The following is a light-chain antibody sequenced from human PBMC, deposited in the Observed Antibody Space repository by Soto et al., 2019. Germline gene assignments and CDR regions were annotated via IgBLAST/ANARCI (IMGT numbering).Light chain of an antibody. J-gene: IGKJ3*01. CDR3: QQYGSSTFT. V-gene: IGKV3-20*01. CDR1: QSVRSSY. Sequence: EVVLTQSPGTLSLSPGERATLSCRASQSVRSSYVAWYQQKPGQAPRLLIYGASSRATGIPDRFSGSGSGTDFTLTISRLETEDFAVYYCQQYGSSTFTFGPGTTVDIK. CDR2: GAS.